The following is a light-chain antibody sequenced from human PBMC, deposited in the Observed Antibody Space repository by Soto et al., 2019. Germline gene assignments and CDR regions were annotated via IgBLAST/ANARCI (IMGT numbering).Light chain of an antibody. V-gene: IGKV3-15*01. CDR3: KQYNNGPTYT. Sequence: EIVMTQSPATLSVSPGERATLSCRASQSISSSLAWYQQKPGQAPRLLIYGASTRATGIPARFSGSGSGTEFTLTISSMQSEDFAVYCCKQYNNGPTYTCGQGTKLEL. J-gene: IGKJ2*01. CDR2: GAS. CDR1: QSISSS.